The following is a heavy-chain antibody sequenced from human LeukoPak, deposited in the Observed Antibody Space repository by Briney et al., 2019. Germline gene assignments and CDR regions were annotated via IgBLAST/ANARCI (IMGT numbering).Heavy chain of an antibody. CDR1: GYTFSSYG. V-gene: IGHV1-18*01. CDR3: ARGNEDVYNANWFDP. J-gene: IGHJ5*02. Sequence: ASVKVSCKTYGYTFSSYGISWVRQAPGQGLEWMGWISGYNGNTNYARKFQDRVSMTTDTSTSTVYMDLRSLRSDDTAVYYCARGNEDVYNANWFDPWGQGTLVTVSS. D-gene: IGHD5-24*01. CDR2: ISGYNGNT.